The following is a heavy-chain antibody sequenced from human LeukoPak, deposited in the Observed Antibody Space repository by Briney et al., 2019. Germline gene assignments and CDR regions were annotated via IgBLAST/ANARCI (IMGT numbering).Heavy chain of an antibody. CDR1: GDSISNYF. J-gene: IGHJ5*02. Sequence: SETLSLTCTVSGDSISNYFWSWIRQPPGKGLEWIGYVSYTGSTNYNPSLKSRVTISMDTSKNQFSLKLTSVTAADTAVYYCARDLVWRVPAAIPHWFDPWGQGTLVTVSS. CDR3: ARDLVWRVPAAIPHWFDP. V-gene: IGHV4-59*01. D-gene: IGHD2-2*02. CDR2: VSYTGST.